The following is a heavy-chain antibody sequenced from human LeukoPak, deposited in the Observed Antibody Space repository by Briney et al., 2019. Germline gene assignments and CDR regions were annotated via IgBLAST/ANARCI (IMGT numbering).Heavy chain of an antibody. J-gene: IGHJ5*02. V-gene: IGHV4-34*01. CDR2: INHSGST. D-gene: IGHD6-6*01. CDR3: ARGRARIAARRGWFDP. Sequence: NPSETLSLTCAVYGGSFSGYYWSWIRQPPGKGLEWIGEINHSGSTNYNPSLKSRVTISVDTSKNQFSLKLSSVTAADTAVYYCARGRARIAARRGWFDPWGQGTLVTVSS. CDR1: GGSFSGYY.